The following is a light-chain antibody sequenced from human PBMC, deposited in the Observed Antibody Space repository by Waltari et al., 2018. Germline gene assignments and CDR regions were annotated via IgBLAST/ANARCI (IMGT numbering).Light chain of an antibody. Sequence: EIVLTQSPGTLSLSPGVRANLSCRASQSVSSSYLAWYQQKPGQAPRLLIYGASSRATGIPDRFSGSGSGTDFTLTISRLEPEDFAVYYCQQYGSSPLLTFGGGTKVEIK. V-gene: IGKV3-20*01. CDR3: QQYGSSPLLT. CDR2: GAS. CDR1: QSVSSSY. J-gene: IGKJ4*01.